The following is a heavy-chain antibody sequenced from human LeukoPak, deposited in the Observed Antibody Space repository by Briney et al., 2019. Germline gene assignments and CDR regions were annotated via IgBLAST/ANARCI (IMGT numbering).Heavy chain of an antibody. J-gene: IGHJ4*02. CDR3: ARHGGGYDFDY. Sequence: PSETLSLTCTVSGGSISSYYWSWIRQPPGKGLEWIGYISYSGSTNNNPSLKCRVTISIDTSKNEFSLKLSAVTAADTAVYYCARHGGGYDFDYWGLGTVVTVSS. V-gene: IGHV4-59*08. CDR1: GGSISSYY. D-gene: IGHD5-12*01. CDR2: ISYSGST.